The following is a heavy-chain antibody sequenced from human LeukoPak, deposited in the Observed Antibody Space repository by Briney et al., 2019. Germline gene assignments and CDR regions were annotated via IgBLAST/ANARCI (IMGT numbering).Heavy chain of an antibody. Sequence: GGSLRLPCAASGFTFSSYWMHWVRQAPGKGLVWVSRINSDGSSTSYADSVKGRFTISRDNAKNTLYLQMNSLRAEDTAVYYCARAPGASYYYYMDVWGKGTTVTVSS. CDR1: GFTFSSYW. V-gene: IGHV3-74*01. CDR3: ARAPGASYYYYMDV. J-gene: IGHJ6*03. D-gene: IGHD4/OR15-4a*01. CDR2: INSDGSST.